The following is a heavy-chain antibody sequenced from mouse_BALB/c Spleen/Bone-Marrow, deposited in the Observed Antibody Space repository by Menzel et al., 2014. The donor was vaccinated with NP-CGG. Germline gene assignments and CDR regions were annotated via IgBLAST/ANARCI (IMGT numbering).Heavy chain of an antibody. CDR3: ARWGITTGFAY. CDR1: GFNIKDTY. D-gene: IGHD2-4*01. J-gene: IGHJ3*01. Sequence: VQLQQSGAELVKPGASVKLSCTASGFNIKDTYMHWVKQRPEQGLEWIGRIDPANGNTKYDPKFQGKATITADTSSXTAYLQLSSLTSEDTAVYYCARWGITTGFAYWGQGTLVTVSA. V-gene: IGHV14-3*02. CDR2: IDPANGNT.